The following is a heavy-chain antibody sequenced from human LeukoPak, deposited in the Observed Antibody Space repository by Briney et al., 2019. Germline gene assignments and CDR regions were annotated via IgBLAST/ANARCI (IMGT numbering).Heavy chain of an antibody. Sequence: SETLSLTCAVYGGSFSGYYWSWIRQPPGKGLEWIGEINHSGSTNYNPSLKSRVTISVDTSKNQFSLKLSSVTAADTAVYYCARHDPTSTGYYYYMDVWGKGTTVIVSS. D-gene: IGHD5/OR15-5a*01. J-gene: IGHJ6*03. CDR3: ARHDPTSTGYYYYMDV. V-gene: IGHV4-34*01. CDR1: GGSFSGYY. CDR2: INHSGST.